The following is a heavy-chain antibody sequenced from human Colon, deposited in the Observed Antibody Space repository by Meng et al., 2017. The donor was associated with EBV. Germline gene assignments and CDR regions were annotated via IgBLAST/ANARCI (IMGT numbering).Heavy chain of an antibody. CDR1: GVSDCDTYYS. Sequence: GRGVVGTSETLAVSCTVYGVSDCDTYYSWCWIRQSPGKGLERLGAGSYGWSTSYNPSFRRRVTISLDRSKNHFCLSLISVTAADTALKDCVSGDIGVVLPAPDYWGQGTLVTVSS. V-gene: IGHV4-39*07. CDR2: GSYGWST. D-gene: IGHD2-2*01. J-gene: IGHJ4*02. CDR3: VSGDIGVVLPAPDY.